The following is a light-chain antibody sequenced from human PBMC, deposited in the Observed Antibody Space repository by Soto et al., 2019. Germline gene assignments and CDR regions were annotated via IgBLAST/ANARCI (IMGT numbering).Light chain of an antibody. V-gene: IGLV2-11*01. Sequence: QSALTQPRSVSGSPGQSVTISCTGTSSDVGGYNYVSWYQQHPGKAPKLMIYDVSKRPSVVPDRFSGSKSGNTASLTISGLQAEDEADYYCCSYAGRYTLLFGGGTKLTVL. CDR3: CSYAGRYTLL. CDR1: SSDVGGYNY. CDR2: DVS. J-gene: IGLJ2*01.